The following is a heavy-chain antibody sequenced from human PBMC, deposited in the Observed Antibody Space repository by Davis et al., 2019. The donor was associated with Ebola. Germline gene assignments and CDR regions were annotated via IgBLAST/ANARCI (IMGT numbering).Heavy chain of an antibody. D-gene: IGHD3-16*01. V-gene: IGHV4-34*01. CDR3: ARRGRARGMDV. CDR2: INHSGST. J-gene: IGHJ6*02. CDR1: GGSFSGYY. Sequence: LETLSLTCAVYGGSFSGYYWSWIRQPPGKGLEWIGEINHSGSTNYNPSLKSRVTISVDTSKNQFSLKLSSVTAADTAVYYCARRGRARGMDVWGQGTTVTVSS.